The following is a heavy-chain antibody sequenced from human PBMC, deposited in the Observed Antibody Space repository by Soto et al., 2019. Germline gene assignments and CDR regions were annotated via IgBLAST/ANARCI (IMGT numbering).Heavy chain of an antibody. CDR2: IDPSDSYT. CDR3: ARMERGLVNHPFDY. V-gene: IGHV5-10-1*01. J-gene: IGHJ4*02. D-gene: IGHD3-9*01. CDR1: GYSFTSYW. Sequence: GESLKISCKGSGYSFTSYWISWVRQMPGKGLEWMGRIDPSDSYTNYSPSFQGHVTISVDKSISTAYLQWSSLKASDTAMYYCARMERGLVNHPFDYWGQGTLVTVSS.